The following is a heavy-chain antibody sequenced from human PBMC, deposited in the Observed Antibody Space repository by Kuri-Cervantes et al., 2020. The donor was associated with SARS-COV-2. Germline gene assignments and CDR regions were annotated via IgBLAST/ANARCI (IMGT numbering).Heavy chain of an antibody. Sequence: LRLSCTVSGGSISSGGYYWSWIRQPPGKGLEWIGYIYHSGSTYYNPSLKSRVTISVDRSKNQFSLKLSSVTAADRAVYYCARGSGEVGVFDYWGQGALVTVSS. CDR1: GGSISSGGYY. V-gene: IGHV4-30-2*01. CDR2: IYHSGST. J-gene: IGHJ4*02. CDR3: ARGSGEVGVFDY. D-gene: IGHD3-3*01.